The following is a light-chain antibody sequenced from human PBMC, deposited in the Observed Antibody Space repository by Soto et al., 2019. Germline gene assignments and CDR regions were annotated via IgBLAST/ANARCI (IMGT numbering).Light chain of an antibody. CDR2: HAS. Sequence: DILIIQSPFTLSASVADIVTITCRASQSISNWLAWYQQKPGTAPKVLIYHASNLQSGVPSRFSGSGSGTEFTLTISSLQPEDLATYSCQQSYSRVTFGPRTKVDIK. J-gene: IGKJ1*01. V-gene: IGKV1-5*01. CDR3: QQSYSRVT. CDR1: QSISNW.